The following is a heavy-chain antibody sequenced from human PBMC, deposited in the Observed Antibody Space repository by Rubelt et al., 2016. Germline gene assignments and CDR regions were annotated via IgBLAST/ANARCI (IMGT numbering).Heavy chain of an antibody. CDR3: ARWVGMSNWFDP. CDR1: GYTFTSYY. J-gene: IGHJ5*02. D-gene: IGHD2-21*01. CDR2: INPSGGST. Sequence: QVQLVQSRSELKKPGASVKVACKASGYTFTSYYMHWVRQAPGQGLEWMGIINPSGGSTSYAHKFQGRVTMTRDTSTGTFFIALSSLGSDDTAVDYCARWVGMSNWFDPWGQGTLVTASS. V-gene: IGHV1-46*01.